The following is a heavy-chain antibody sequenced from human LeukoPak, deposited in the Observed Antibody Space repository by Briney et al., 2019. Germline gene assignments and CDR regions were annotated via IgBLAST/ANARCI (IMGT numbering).Heavy chain of an antibody. CDR2: ISSSGSTI. V-gene: IGHV3-48*03. CDR3: ARLGSYYDSRGAFDI. D-gene: IGHD3-22*01. Sequence: GGSLRLSCAASGFTFSSYEMNWLRQVPGEGLDWVSYISSSGSTIYYADSVKGRFTISRDNAKNSLYLQMNSLRAEDTAVYYCARLGSYYDSRGAFDIWGQGTMVPVSS. J-gene: IGHJ3*02. CDR1: GFTFSSYE.